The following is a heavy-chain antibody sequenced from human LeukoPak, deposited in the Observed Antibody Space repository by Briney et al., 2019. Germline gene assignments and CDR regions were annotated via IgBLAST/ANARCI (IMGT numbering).Heavy chain of an antibody. CDR1: GYTFTSYG. V-gene: IGHV1-18*01. J-gene: IGHJ4*02. CDR2: ISAYNGNT. Sequence: ASVKVSCKASGYTFTSYGISWVRQAPGQGREWMGWISAYNGNTNYAQKLQGRVTMTTDTSTSTAYMELRSLRSDDTAVYYCARDEATVTTGGYWGQGTLVTVSS. D-gene: IGHD4-17*01. CDR3: ARDEATVTTGGY.